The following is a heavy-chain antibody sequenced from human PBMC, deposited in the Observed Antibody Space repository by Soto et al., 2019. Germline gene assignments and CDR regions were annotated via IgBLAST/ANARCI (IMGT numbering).Heavy chain of an antibody. J-gene: IGHJ5*02. CDR3: ARGWTYYYDSSGLNWLDP. V-gene: IGHV4-30-4*01. CDR1: GGSISSGDYY. CDR2: IYYSGST. Sequence: PSETLSLTCTVSGGSISSGDYYWSWIRQPPGKGLEWIGYIYYSGSTYYNPSLKSRVTISVDTSKNQFSLKLSSVTAADTAVYYCARGWTYYYDSSGLNWLDPWGQGTLVTVSS. D-gene: IGHD3-22*01.